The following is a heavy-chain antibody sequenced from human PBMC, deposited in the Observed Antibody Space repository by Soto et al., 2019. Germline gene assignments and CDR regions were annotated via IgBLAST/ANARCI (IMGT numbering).Heavy chain of an antibody. Sequence: QVQPVQSGAEVQRPGSSVKVSCKASGGSFSSYAISWVRQAPGQGLEWMGGINPIFDTPHYAQKFLGRVTITADESTATAYLELTGLTSDDTAVYFCAREGRHFDYWGQGTLVTVSS. CDR2: INPIFDTP. J-gene: IGHJ4*02. CDR3: AREGRHFDY. CDR1: GGSFSSYA. V-gene: IGHV1-69*01.